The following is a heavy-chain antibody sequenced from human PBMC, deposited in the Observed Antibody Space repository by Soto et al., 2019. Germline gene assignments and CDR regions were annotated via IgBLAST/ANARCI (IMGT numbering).Heavy chain of an antibody. D-gene: IGHD2-21*02. CDR3: ARSPTVVTPVVD. J-gene: IGHJ4*02. Sequence: QLQLQESGPGLVKPSETLSLTCTVSGGSISSSSYYWGWIRQPPGKGLEWIGSIYYSGSTYYNPSLKSRVTISVDTSKNQFSLKLSSVTAADTAVYYCARSPTVVTPVVDWGQGTLVTVSS. CDR1: GGSISSSSYY. V-gene: IGHV4-39*01. CDR2: IYYSGST.